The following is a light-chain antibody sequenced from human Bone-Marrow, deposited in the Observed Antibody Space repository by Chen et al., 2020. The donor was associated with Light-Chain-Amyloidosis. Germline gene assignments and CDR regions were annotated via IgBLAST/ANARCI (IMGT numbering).Light chain of an antibody. Sequence: QPAMTKPACVSGSPGQSITIPCTGTGSDVGGDNHVSWYQQHPDNAPKLMIYEVTNRPSWLPDRFSGSMSANTASLTISGLQTEDEADYFCSSYTITNTLVFGSGTRVTVL. CDR1: GSDVGGDNH. J-gene: IGLJ1*01. CDR2: EVT. CDR3: SSYTITNTLV. V-gene: IGLV2-14*01.